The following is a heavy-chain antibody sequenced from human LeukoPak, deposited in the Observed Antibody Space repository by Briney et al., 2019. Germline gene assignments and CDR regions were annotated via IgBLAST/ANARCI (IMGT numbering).Heavy chain of an antibody. CDR2: IGVAANT. Sequence: GGSLRLSCAASGFTFSSYDMHWVRQATGKGLEWVSAIGVAANTFYSDSVKGRFTISRDNSKNTLSLQMSSLRVEDTAIYYCARRGGSRGWGAFDIWGQGTIVTVSS. J-gene: IGHJ3*02. CDR1: GFTFSSYD. V-gene: IGHV3-13*01. D-gene: IGHD6-19*01. CDR3: ARRGGSRGWGAFDI.